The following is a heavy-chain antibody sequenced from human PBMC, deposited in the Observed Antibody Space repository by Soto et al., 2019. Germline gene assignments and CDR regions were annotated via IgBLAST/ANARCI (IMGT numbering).Heavy chain of an antibody. CDR3: AGGDSSSSAFDI. V-gene: IGHV1-2*04. D-gene: IGHD6-6*01. CDR1: GYTFTGYY. J-gene: IGHJ3*02. CDR2: INPNSGGT. Sequence: GASVKVSCKASGYTFTGYYMHWVRQAPGQGLEWMGWINPNSGGTNYAQKFQGWVTMTRDTSISTAYMELSRLRSGDTAVYYCAGGDSSSSAFDIWGQGTMVTVSS.